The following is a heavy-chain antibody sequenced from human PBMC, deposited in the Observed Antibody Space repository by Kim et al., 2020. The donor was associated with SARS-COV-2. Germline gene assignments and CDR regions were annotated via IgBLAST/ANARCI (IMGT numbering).Heavy chain of an antibody. Sequence: GGSLRLSCAASGFTFSTYGMYWVRQAPGKWLEWVAVISHGGTNQYYADFVKGRFTISRDDSKNTLYLQMNSLRAEDTAVYYCAKARWDATATWDRGMDVWGQGTTVTVSS. J-gene: IGHJ6*02. CDR1: GFTFSTYG. CDR3: AKARWDATATWDRGMDV. V-gene: IGHV3-30*18. D-gene: IGHD1-1*01. CDR2: ISHGGTNQ.